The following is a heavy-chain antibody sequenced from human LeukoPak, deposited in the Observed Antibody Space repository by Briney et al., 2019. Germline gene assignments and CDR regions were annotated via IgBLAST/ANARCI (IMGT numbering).Heavy chain of an antibody. CDR1: GGSITSSNW. CDR3: ASGGIAARPGY. CDR2: IYHGGST. Sequence: SETLSLTCAVSGGSITSSNWWSWVSQPPGKGLEWIGEIYHGGSTNYSPSLRSRVNISVDKSKNQFSLTLSSVTAADTAVYYCASGGIAARPGYWGQGTLVTVSS. V-gene: IGHV4-4*02. D-gene: IGHD6-6*01. J-gene: IGHJ4*02.